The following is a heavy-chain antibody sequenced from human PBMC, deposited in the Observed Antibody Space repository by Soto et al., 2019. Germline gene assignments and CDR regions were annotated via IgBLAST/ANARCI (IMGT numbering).Heavy chain of an antibody. J-gene: IGHJ6*02. CDR1: GFTFSSYS. CDR2: ISSSSRYI. Sequence: GGSLRLSCATSGFTFSSYSMNWVRQAPGMGLEWVSSISSSSRYIYYADSVRGRFTISRDNAKNSLYLQINSLRAEDAAVYYCARDRLVAATSAPPYCYYGMDVWGQGTTVTVSS. V-gene: IGHV3-21*01. D-gene: IGHD2-15*01. CDR3: ARDRLVAATSAPPYCYYGMDV.